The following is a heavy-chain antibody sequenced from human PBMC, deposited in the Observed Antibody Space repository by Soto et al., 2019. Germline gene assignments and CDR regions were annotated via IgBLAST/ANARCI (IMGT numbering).Heavy chain of an antibody. CDR1: GDSISRGFYY. CDR3: ARQRTSVVTQAYFDV. J-gene: IGHJ4*02. CDR2: IYHTGST. D-gene: IGHD2-21*02. Sequence: SETLSLTCTVSGDSISRGFYYWSWIRQHPGKGLEWIGNIYHTGSTDFNPSLKSRLTMSVDTSKNQFSLRLTSVTAADTALYFCARQRTSVVTQAYFDVWGPGSLVTVSS. V-gene: IGHV4-31*03.